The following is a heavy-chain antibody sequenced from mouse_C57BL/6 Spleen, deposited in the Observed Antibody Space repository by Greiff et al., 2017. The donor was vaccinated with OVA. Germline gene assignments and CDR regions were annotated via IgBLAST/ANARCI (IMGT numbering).Heavy chain of an antibody. V-gene: IGHV1-50*01. D-gene: IGHD1-3*01. CDR2: IDPSDSYT. CDR1: GYTFTSYW. J-gene: IGHJ2*01. Sequence: QVQLQQPGAELVKPGASVKLSCKASGYTFTSYWMQWVKQRPGQGLEWIGEIDPSDSYTNYNQKFKGKATLTVDTSSSTAYMQLSSLTSEDSAVYYCARRSGGDFDYWGQGTTLTVSS. CDR3: ARRSGGDFDY.